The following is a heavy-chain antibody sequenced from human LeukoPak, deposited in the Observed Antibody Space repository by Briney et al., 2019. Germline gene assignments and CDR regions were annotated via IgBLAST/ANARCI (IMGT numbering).Heavy chain of an antibody. CDR1: GYSISSGYY. CDR3: ARDPVGDYGDY. CDR2: IFHSGST. V-gene: IGHV4-38-2*02. D-gene: IGHD4-17*01. J-gene: IGHJ4*02. Sequence: PSETLSLTCAVSGYSISSGYYWGWIRQPPGKGLEWIGSIFHSGSTYYNPSLKSRVTISVDTPKNQFSLKLSSVTAADTAVYYCARDPVGDYGDYWGQGTLVTVSS.